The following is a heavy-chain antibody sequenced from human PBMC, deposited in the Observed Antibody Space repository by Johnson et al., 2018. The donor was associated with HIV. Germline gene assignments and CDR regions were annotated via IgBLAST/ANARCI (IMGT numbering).Heavy chain of an antibody. J-gene: IGHJ3*02. D-gene: IGHD3-10*01. CDR1: GFTFSSYA. Sequence: VQLVESGGGLVQPGGSLRLSCAASGFTFSSYAMSWVRQAPGKGLEWVSAISGSGGSTYYADSVKGRFTISRDNSKNTLYLQMNSLRAEDTAMYYCTTMSVLWFGDIHVFGDGFDIWGQGTMVTVSS. V-gene: IGHV3-23*04. CDR2: ISGSGGST. CDR3: TTMSVLWFGDIHVFGDGFDI.